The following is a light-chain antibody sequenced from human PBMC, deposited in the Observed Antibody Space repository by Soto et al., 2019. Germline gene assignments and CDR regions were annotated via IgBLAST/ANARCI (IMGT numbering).Light chain of an antibody. Sequence: EVVMTQSPATLSLSPGERATLSCRASQSVNHNYLAWYQQKHGQAPRLLIYGISARASGVPARFSGSGSGTEFPLTFDTLHSEDFPVYYCQKYTNWPITSGKGTRLEIK. V-gene: IGKV3-15*01. CDR1: QSVNHN. CDR2: GIS. CDR3: QKYTNWPIT. J-gene: IGKJ5*01.